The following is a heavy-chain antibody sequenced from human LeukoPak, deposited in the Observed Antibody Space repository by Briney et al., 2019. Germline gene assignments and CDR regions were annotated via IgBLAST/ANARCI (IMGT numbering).Heavy chain of an antibody. CDR1: GYTFTSQY. J-gene: IGHJ3*02. D-gene: IGHD3-16*02. Sequence: GASVKVSCKASGYTFTSQYLHWARQAPGQGFEWLGIINPNAGDTDYAQKFQGRVTMTRDTSTNTVYMELSSLRSEDTAVYYCAREWTFRFGGVIPKPRQSGYDVFDIWGQGTMVIVSS. CDR3: AREWTFRFGGVIPKPRQSGYDVFDI. V-gene: IGHV1-46*01. CDR2: INPNAGDT.